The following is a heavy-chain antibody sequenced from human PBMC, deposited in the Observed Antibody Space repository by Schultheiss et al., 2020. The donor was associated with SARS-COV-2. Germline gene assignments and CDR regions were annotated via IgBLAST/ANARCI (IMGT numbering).Heavy chain of an antibody. CDR2: ISWNSGSI. J-gene: IGHJ4*02. CDR3: AKARGVVVPAAPFDY. D-gene: IGHD2-2*01. CDR1: GFTFDDYA. Sequence: SLKISCAASGFTFDDYAMHWVRQAPGKGLEWVSGISWNSGSIGYADSVKGRFTISRDNAKNSLYLQMNSLRAEDTALYYCAKARGVVVPAAPFDYWGQGTLVTVSS. V-gene: IGHV3-9*01.